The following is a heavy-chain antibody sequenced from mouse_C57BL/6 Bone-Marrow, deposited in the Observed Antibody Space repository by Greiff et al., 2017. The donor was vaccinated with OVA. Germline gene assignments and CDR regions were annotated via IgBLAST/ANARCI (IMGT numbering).Heavy chain of an antibody. J-gene: IGHJ2*01. Sequence: QVQLQQPGTELVKPGASVKLSCKASGYTFTSYWMHWVKQRPGQGLEWIGNINPSNGGTNYNEQFKSKATLTVDKSSSTAYMQLSSLTSEDSAVYYCARGDYDVGACDYWGQGTTLTVSS. CDR1: GYTFTSYW. CDR2: INPSNGGT. D-gene: IGHD2-4*01. V-gene: IGHV1-53*01. CDR3: ARGDYDVGACDY.